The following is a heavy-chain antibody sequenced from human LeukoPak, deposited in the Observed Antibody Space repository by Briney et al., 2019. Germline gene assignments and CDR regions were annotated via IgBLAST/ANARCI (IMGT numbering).Heavy chain of an antibody. CDR3: ARLDPWFDP. CDR1: GGSISSYY. V-gene: IGHV4-39*01. Sequence: SETLSLTCTVSGGSISSYYWSWIRQPPGKGLEWIGSNSGSTYYNPSLKSRVTISVDTSKNQFSLKLSSVTAADTAVYYCARLDPWFDPWGQGTLVTVSS. CDR2: NSGST. J-gene: IGHJ5*02.